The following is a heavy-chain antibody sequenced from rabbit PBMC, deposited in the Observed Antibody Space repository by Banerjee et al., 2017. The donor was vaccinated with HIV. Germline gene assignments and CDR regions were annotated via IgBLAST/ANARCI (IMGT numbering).Heavy chain of an antibody. V-gene: IGHV1S47*01. J-gene: IGHJ5*01. CDR1: GFDFSSYG. D-gene: IGHD2-1*01. Sequence: QEQLVESGGGLVQPGGSLKLTCTVSGFDFSSYGVSWVRQAPGKGLEWIGYIDNDDGSIYYASWVNGRFTISSHNAQNTLYLQLNSLTAADTATYFCARRGVYGYDDYGEDWLDLWGPGTLVTVS. CDR3: ARRGVYGYDDYGEDWLDL. CDR2: IDNDDGSI.